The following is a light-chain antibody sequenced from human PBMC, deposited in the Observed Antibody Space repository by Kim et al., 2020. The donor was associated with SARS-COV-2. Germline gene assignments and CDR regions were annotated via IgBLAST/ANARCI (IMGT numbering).Light chain of an antibody. V-gene: IGLV3-9*01. Sequence: SVALGQTARITCGGNNIGSKNVHWYPQKPGRAPVLVIYRDSNRPSGIPERFSGSNSGNTATLTISRAHAGDEADYYCQVWDSSTGVFGGGTQLTVL. J-gene: IGLJ2*01. CDR1: NIGSKN. CDR3: QVWDSSTGV. CDR2: RDS.